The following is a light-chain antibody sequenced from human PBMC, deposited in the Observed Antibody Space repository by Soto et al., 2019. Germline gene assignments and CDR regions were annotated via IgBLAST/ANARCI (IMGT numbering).Light chain of an antibody. J-gene: IGKJ1*01. CDR1: QSVSSS. Sequence: EVVMTQSPATLSLSPGERATLSCRASQSVSSSLAWYQQEPGQAPRLLIYGASTRAAGIPDRFSGSGSETEFTLTISSLQAADFAIYYCQQYNNWWTFGQGTKVEIK. CDR2: GAS. CDR3: QQYNNWWT. V-gene: IGKV3-15*01.